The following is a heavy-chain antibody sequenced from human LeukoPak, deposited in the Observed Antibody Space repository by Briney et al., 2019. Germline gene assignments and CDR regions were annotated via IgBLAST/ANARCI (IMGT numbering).Heavy chain of an antibody. V-gene: IGHV4-34*01. Sequence: SETLSLTCAVYGGSFSGYYWSWIRQPPGKGLEWIGEINHSGSTNYNPSLKSRATISVDTSKNQFSLKLSSVTAADTAVYYCARYVSSWYYSQPSYYYYGMDVWGQGTTVTVSS. D-gene: IGHD6-13*01. CDR2: INHSGST. J-gene: IGHJ6*02. CDR3: ARYVSSWYYSQPSYYYYGMDV. CDR1: GGSFSGYY.